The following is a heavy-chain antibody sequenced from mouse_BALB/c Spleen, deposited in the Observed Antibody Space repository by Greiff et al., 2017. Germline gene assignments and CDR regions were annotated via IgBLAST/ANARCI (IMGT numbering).Heavy chain of an antibody. V-gene: IGHV1-14*01. D-gene: IGHD4-1*01. Sequence: VQLQQSGPELVKPGASVKMSCKASGYTFTSYVMHWVKQKPGQGLEWIGYINPYNDGTKYNEKFKGKATLTSDKSSSTAYMELSSLTSEDSAVYYCARVGRYDAMDYWGQGTSVTVSS. CDR1: GYTFTSYV. CDR2: INPYNDGT. J-gene: IGHJ4*01. CDR3: ARVGRYDAMDY.